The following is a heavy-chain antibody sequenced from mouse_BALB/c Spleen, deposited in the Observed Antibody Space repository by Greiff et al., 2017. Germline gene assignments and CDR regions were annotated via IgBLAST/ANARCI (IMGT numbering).Heavy chain of an antibody. V-gene: IGHV1S56*01. CDR3: ARPIYYDYDGYFDV. CDR1: GYTFTSYD. CDR2: IYPGDGST. Sequence: VKLMESGPELVKPGALVKISCKASGYTFTSYDINWVKQRPGQGLEWIGWIYPGDGSTKYNEKFKGKATLTADKSSSTAYMQLSSLTSEDSAVYNCARPIYYDYDGYFDVWGAGTTVTVSS. J-gene: IGHJ1*01. D-gene: IGHD2-4*01.